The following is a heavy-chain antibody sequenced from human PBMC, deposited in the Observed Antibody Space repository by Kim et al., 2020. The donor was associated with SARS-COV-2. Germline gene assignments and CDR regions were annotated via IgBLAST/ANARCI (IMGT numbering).Heavy chain of an antibody. Sequence: GGSLRLSCAVSGFTFSSYGMNWVRQAPGQGLEWVSYIYSSGSYIYYADSVNGRFTVSRDNAKNSLYLQMNSLRAEDTAVYYCARIVSSTSLVMDVWGKGTTVTVSS. CDR1: GFTFSSYG. D-gene: IGHD2-2*01. V-gene: IGHV3-21*01. J-gene: IGHJ6*03. CDR2: IYSSGSYI. CDR3: ARIVSSTSLVMDV.